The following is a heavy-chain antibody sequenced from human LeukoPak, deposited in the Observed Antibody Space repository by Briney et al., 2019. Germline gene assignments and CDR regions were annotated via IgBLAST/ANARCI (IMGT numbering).Heavy chain of an antibody. J-gene: IGHJ4*02. V-gene: IGHV4-59*01. D-gene: IGHD3-10*01. CDR3: ARLSRWFGELYFDY. CDR1: GGSISSYY. CDR2: IYYSGST. Sequence: SETLSLTCTVSGGSISSYYWSWIRQPPGKGLEWIGYIYYSGSTNYNPSLKSRVTISVDTSKNQFSLKLSSVTAADTVVYYCARLSRWFGELYFDYWGQGTLVTVSS.